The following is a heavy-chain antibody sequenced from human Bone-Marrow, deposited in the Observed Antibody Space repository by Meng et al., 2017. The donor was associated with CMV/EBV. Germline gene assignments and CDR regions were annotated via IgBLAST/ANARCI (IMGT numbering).Heavy chain of an antibody. V-gene: IGHV3-23*01. CDR1: GFTFSSYE. CDR2: ISGSGGST. D-gene: IGHD6-13*01. Sequence: GESLKISCAASGFTFSSYEMSWVRQAPGKGLEWVSAISGSGGSTYYADSVKGRFTISRDNSKNTLYLQMNSLRAEDTAVYYCAKDSSSWSHYYFDYWGQGTLVTVSS. J-gene: IGHJ4*02. CDR3: AKDSSSWSHYYFDY.